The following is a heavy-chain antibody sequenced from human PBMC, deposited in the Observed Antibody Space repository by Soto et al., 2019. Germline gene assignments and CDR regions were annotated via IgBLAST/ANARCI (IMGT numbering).Heavy chain of an antibody. Sequence: ASVKVSCKASGYTFTSYAMHWVRQAPGQRLEWMGWINAGNGNTKYSQKFQGRVTITRDTSASTAYMELSSLRSEDTAVYYCARPYLEYSSSHDVLAIWGQGTLVTGSS. CDR2: INAGNGNT. D-gene: IGHD6-6*01. CDR1: GYTFTSYA. CDR3: ARPYLEYSSSHDVLAI. J-gene: IGHJ3*02. V-gene: IGHV1-3*01.